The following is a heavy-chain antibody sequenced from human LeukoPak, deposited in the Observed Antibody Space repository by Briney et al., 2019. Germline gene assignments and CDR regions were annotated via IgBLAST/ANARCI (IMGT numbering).Heavy chain of an antibody. J-gene: IGHJ4*02. CDR3: ARTPTAGGFDY. CDR2: VYHSGST. D-gene: IGHD3-10*01. Sequence: PSETLSLTCAVSGGSISSSYWWSWVRQPPGKGLEWIGEVYHSGSTNYYPSLKSRVTISIEKSKNQFSLKLSSVTAADTAVYYCARTPTAGGFDYWGQGTLVTVSS. CDR1: GGSISSSYW. V-gene: IGHV4-4*02.